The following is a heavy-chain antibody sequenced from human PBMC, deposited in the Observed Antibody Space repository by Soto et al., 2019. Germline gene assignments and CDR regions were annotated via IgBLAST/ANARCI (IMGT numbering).Heavy chain of an antibody. D-gene: IGHD3-16*01. CDR2: IYYSGST. V-gene: IGHV4-31*03. Sequence: SETLSLTCTVSGGSISSGGYYWSWIRQHPGKGLEWIGYIYYSGSTYYNPSLKSRVTISVDTSKNQFSLKLSSVTAADTAVYYCARVFLKSGGFSFDYWGQGTLVTVSS. CDR1: GGSISSGGYY. CDR3: ARVFLKSGGFSFDY. J-gene: IGHJ4*02.